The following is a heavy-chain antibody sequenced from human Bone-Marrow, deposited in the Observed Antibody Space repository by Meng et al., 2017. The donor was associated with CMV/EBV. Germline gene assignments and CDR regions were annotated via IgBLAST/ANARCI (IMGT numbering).Heavy chain of an antibody. CDR3: AKGRGWGSYDFDY. V-gene: IGHV3-33*06. Sequence: GESLKIPCAASGFTFSSYGMHWVRQAPGKGLEWVAVLWYDGSNKYYADSVKGRFTISRDNSKNTLYLQMNSLSAEDTAVYYCAKGRGWGSYDFDYWGQGTLVTFSS. D-gene: IGHD7-27*01. J-gene: IGHJ4*02. CDR2: LWYDGSNK. CDR1: GFTFSSYG.